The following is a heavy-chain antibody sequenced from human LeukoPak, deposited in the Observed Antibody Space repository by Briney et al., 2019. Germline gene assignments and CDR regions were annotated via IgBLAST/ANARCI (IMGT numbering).Heavy chain of an antibody. CDR2: ISAYNGNT. CDR3: ARWWPLVSKQWEPNNNWFDP. Sequence: ASVKVSCKASGYTFTSYGISWVRQAPGQGLEWMGWISAYNGNTNYAQKLQGRVTMTTDTSTSTAYMELRSLRSDDTAVYYCARWWPLVSKQWEPNNNWFDPWGQGTLVTVSS. J-gene: IGHJ5*02. D-gene: IGHD1-26*01. V-gene: IGHV1-18*01. CDR1: GYTFTSYG.